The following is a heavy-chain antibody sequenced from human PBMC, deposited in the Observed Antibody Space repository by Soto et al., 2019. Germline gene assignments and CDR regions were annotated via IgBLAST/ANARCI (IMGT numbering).Heavy chain of an antibody. CDR3: AKDFDSSGYDYFDY. CDR2: ISYDGSNK. V-gene: IGHV3-30*18. Sequence: PVGSLRLSCAASGFTFSSYGMHWVRQAPGKGLEWVAVISYDGSNKYYADSVKGRFTISRDNSKNTLYLQMNSLRAEDTAVYYCAKDFDSSGYDYFDYWGQGTLVTVSS. J-gene: IGHJ4*02. D-gene: IGHD3-22*01. CDR1: GFTFSSYG.